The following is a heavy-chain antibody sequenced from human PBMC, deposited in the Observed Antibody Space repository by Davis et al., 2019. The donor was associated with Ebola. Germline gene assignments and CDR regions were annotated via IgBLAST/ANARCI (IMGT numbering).Heavy chain of an antibody. CDR3: ARGLYSSSSEVYFDY. J-gene: IGHJ4*02. Sequence: SVKVSCKASGYTFTGYYMHWVRQAPGQGLEWMGGIIPILGIANYAQKFQGRVTITADESTSTAYMELSSLRSEDTAVYYCARGLYSSSSEVYFDYWGQGTLVTVSS. D-gene: IGHD6-6*01. CDR1: GYTFTGYY. V-gene: IGHV1-69*10. CDR2: IIPILGIA.